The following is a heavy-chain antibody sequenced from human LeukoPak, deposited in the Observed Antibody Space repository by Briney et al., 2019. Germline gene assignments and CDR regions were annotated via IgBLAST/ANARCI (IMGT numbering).Heavy chain of an antibody. V-gene: IGHV3-23*01. D-gene: IGHD6-19*01. CDR3: AKESGWDQESYYFDY. CDR1: GFTFDDYG. Sequence: PGGSLRLSCAASGFTFDDYGMSWVRQAPGKGLEWVSAISGSGGSTYYADSVKGRFTISRDNSKNTLYLQMNSLRAEDTAVYYCAKESGWDQESYYFDYWGQGTLVTVSS. CDR2: ISGSGGST. J-gene: IGHJ4*02.